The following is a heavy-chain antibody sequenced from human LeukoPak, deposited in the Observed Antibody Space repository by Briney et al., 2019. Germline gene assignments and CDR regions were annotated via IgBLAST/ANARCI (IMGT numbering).Heavy chain of an antibody. D-gene: IGHD3-10*01. CDR3: AKGPNYYGSGSLSDY. CDR1: GGTFSSYA. CDR2: IIPILGIA. J-gene: IGHJ4*02. V-gene: IGHV1-69*04. Sequence: SVKVSCKASGGTFSSYAISWVRQAPGQGLEWMGRIIPILGIANYAQKFQGRVTITADKSTSTAYMELSSLRSEDTAVYYCAKGPNYYGSGSLSDYWGQGTLVTVSS.